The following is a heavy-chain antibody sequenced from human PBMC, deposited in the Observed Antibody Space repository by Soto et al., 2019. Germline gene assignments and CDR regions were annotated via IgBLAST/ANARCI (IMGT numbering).Heavy chain of an antibody. Sequence: SETLSLTCTVSGDSISSGGYSWSWIRQPPGKGLEWVGYIDRSGSTYYNPSLQSRVTISVDRSSHQFSLSLTSVTAADTAFYYCARDGAWRGFDVWGQGPTVTVSS. CDR2: IDRSGST. J-gene: IGHJ6*02. V-gene: IGHV4-30-2*01. D-gene: IGHD6-25*01. CDR1: GDSISSGGYS. CDR3: ARDGAWRGFDV.